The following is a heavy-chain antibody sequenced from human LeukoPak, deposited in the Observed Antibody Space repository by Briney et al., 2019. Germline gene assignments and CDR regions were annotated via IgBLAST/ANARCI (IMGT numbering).Heavy chain of an antibody. V-gene: IGHV3-23*01. J-gene: IGHJ4*02. CDR2: ISGSGGT. CDR3: AKDPYRASSGLVDY. CDR1: GFTFSSYA. D-gene: IGHD5-12*01. Sequence: GGSLRLSCAASGFTFSSYAMSWVRQAPGKGLEWVSDISGSGGTYYADSVKGRFTMSRDNSKNTLYLQMNSLRAEDTAVYYCAKDPYRASSGLVDYWGQGTLVTVSS.